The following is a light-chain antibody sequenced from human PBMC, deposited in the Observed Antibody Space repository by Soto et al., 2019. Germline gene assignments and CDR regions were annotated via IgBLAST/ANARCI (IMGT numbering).Light chain of an antibody. V-gene: IGLV3-21*02. CDR1: NIGSKS. Sequence: SYELTQPPSVSVAPGQTARTTCGGNNIGSKSVHWYQQKPGQAPVLVVYDDSDRPSGIPERLSGSTSGNTTTLTISRVLTEEETDYYCLSGDEDNVFGTGTKVTVL. CDR2: DDS. CDR3: LSGDEDNV. J-gene: IGLJ1*01.